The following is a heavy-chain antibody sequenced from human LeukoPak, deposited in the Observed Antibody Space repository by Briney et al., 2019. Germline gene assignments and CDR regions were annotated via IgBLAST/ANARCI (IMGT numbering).Heavy chain of an antibody. Sequence: GGSLRLSCAASGFTFSSYGMHWVRQAPGKGLEWVAVISYDGSNKYYADSVKGRFTISRDNSKSTLYLQMNSLRAEDTAVYYCAKPSWRQLPIYYFDYWGQGTLVTVSS. CDR2: ISYDGSNK. J-gene: IGHJ4*02. CDR3: AKPSWRQLPIYYFDY. V-gene: IGHV3-30*18. D-gene: IGHD2-2*01. CDR1: GFTFSSYG.